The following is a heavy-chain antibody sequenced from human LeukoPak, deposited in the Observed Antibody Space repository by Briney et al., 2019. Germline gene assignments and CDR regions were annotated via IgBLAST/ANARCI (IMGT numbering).Heavy chain of an antibody. CDR2: IYSGGST. D-gene: IGHD3-10*01. V-gene: IGHV3-53*01. J-gene: IGHJ6*03. CDR1: GFTVSRNY. CDR3: ASGYSYGSGNYYYYMDV. Sequence: AGGSLRLSCAASGFTVSRNYMSWVRQAPGKGLEWVSVIYSGGSTYYADSVKGRFTISRDNSKNTLYLQMNSLRAEDTAVYYCASGYSYGSGNYYYYMDVWGKGTTVTISS.